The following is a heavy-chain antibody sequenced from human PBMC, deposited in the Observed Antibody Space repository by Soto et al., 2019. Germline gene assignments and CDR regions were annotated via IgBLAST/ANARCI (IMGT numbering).Heavy chain of an antibody. CDR2: IYYSAST. CDR3: ARGFSSSRPTYYYYYGMDV. CDR1: GGSISSGDYN. V-gene: IGHV4-30-4*01. Sequence: PSETLSLTCTVSGGSISSGDYNWSWIRQPPGKGLGWIGYIYYSASTYYNPSLKSRVTISVDTSKNQLSLKVSSVTAADTAVYYCARGFSSSRPTYYYYYGMDVWGQGTTVTVSS. D-gene: IGHD6-13*01. J-gene: IGHJ6*02.